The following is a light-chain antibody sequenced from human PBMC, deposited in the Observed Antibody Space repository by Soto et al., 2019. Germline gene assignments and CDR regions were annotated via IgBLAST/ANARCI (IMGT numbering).Light chain of an antibody. V-gene: IGKV3-20*01. CDR3: QQYGSSPPTWT. Sequence: EIVLTQSPGTLSLSPGEKATLSCRASQSVSSSYLDWYQQKPGQAPWLLIYGASSRATGIPDRFSGSGSGTDFTLTISRLEPEDFAVYYCQQYGSSPPTWTFGQGTKVEIK. CDR1: QSVSSSY. CDR2: GAS. J-gene: IGKJ1*01.